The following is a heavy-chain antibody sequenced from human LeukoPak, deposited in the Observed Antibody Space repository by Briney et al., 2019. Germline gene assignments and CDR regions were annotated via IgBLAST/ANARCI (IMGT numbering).Heavy chain of an antibody. V-gene: IGHV3-33*01. D-gene: IGHD6-19*01. CDR1: GFTFSSYG. J-gene: IGHJ4*02. CDR3: ARDTSSGWIDY. Sequence: PGGSLRLSCAASGFTFSSYGMHWVRQAPGKGLEWVAVIWYDGSNKYYADSVKGRFTISRDNSKNTLYLQMNSLRAEDTAVYYCARDTSSGWIDYWGQGTLVTVSS. CDR2: IWYDGSNK.